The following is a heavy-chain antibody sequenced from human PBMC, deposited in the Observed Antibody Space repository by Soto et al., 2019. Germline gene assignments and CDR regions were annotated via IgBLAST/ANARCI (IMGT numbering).Heavy chain of an antibody. CDR1: GYTFTSYY. CDR3: ARVARTTVVLRGPYGMEV. Sequence: GASVKVSCKASGYTFTSYYMHWVRQAPGQGLEWMGIINPSGGSTSYAQKFQGRVTMTRDTSTSTVYMELSSLRSEDTAVYYCARVARTTVVLRGPYGMEVWGQGTTVTVSS. V-gene: IGHV1-46*01. D-gene: IGHD4-17*01. CDR2: INPSGGST. J-gene: IGHJ6*02.